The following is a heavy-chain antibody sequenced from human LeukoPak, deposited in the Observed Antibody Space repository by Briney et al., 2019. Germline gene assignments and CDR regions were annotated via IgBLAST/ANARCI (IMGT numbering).Heavy chain of an antibody. J-gene: IGHJ5*02. V-gene: IGHV1-18*01. CDR1: GYTFTIYG. D-gene: IGHD3-3*01. CDR3: ARDHGDVTIFGVVITPNWFDP. CDR2: ISAYNGNA. Sequence: ASVKVSCKASGYTFTIYGISWVRQAPGQGLEWMGWISAYNGNANYAQKLQGRVTMTTDTSTSTAYMELRSLRSDDTAVYYCARDHGDVTIFGVVITPNWFDPWGQGTLVTVSS.